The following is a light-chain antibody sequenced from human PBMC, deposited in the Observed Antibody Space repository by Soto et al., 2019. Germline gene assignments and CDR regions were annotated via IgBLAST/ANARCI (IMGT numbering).Light chain of an antibody. CDR2: DAS. CDR1: QSVSSY. Sequence: PVEGATLSCRASQSVSSYLAWYQQKPGQAPRLLIYDASNRATGIPARFSGSGSGTDFTLTISSLEPEDFAVYYCQQRSNWPPITFGQGTRLEI. CDR3: QQRSNWPPIT. J-gene: IGKJ5*01. V-gene: IGKV3-11*01.